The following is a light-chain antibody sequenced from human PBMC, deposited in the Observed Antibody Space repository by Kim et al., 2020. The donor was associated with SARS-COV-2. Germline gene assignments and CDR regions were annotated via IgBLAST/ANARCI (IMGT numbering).Light chain of an antibody. V-gene: IGKV3-20*01. J-gene: IGKJ2*01. CDR1: QSVTSSY. Sequence: EIVLTQSPGTLSLSPGERATLPCRASQSVTSSYLALYKQKPGQAPRLLIYGASSRATGIPDRFSGSGSGTDFTLIISGLQPEDFAVFFCQQYGSSPVTFGQGTKLEI. CDR2: GAS. CDR3: QQYGSSPVT.